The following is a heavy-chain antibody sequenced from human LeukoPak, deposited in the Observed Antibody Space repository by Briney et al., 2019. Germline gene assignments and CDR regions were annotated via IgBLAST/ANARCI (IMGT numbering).Heavy chain of an antibody. J-gene: IGHJ3*02. CDR3: ARHTRPGYGGYEKAFEI. V-gene: IGHV4-39*01. D-gene: IGHD5-12*01. Sequence: SETLSLTCTVSGGSISSNSYYWDWIRQPTGKGLEWIGNLYDSGSTHYNPSLRSRVTISADTSKNQFSLKLSSVTAADTAVYYCARHTRPGYGGYEKAFEIWGQGNMVTVSS. CDR2: LYDSGST. CDR1: GGSISSNSYY.